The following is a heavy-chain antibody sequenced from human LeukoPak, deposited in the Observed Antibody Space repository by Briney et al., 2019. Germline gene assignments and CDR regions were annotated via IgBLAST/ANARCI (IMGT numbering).Heavy chain of an antibody. Sequence: GGSLRLSCAASEFTVSSNYMSWVRQAPGKGLEWVSVIYSGETTYYTDSVKGRFTISRHNSRNTLYLQMNSLRAEDTAVCYCARDLRGGNFDSWGQGILVTVSS. CDR1: EFTVSSNY. CDR2: IYSGETT. J-gene: IGHJ4*02. D-gene: IGHD2-15*01. V-gene: IGHV3-53*04. CDR3: ARDLRGGNFDS.